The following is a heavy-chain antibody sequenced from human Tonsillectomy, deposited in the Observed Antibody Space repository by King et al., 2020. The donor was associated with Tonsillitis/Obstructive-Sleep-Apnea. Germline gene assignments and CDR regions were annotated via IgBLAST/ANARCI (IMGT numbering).Heavy chain of an antibody. CDR2: ISYDGSNK. CDR1: GFTFSSYA. J-gene: IGHJ6*03. V-gene: IGHV3-30*01. CDR3: ARDDNSSPPYYYYMDV. Sequence: VQLVESGGGVVQPGRSLRLSCAASGFTFSSYAMHWGRQAPGKGLEWVAVISYDGSNKYYADSVKGRFTISRDNSKNTLYLQMNSLRAEDTAVYYCARDDNSSPPYYYYMDVWGKGTTVTVSS. D-gene: IGHD6-6*01.